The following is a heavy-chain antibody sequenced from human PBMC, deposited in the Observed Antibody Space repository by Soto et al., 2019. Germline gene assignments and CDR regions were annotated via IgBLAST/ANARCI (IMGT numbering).Heavy chain of an antibody. CDR2: ISNSGGSR. Sequence: EVQLLESGGGLVQPGGSLRLSCAASGFTFSSYAMSWVRQTPERGLECVSAISNSGGSRYYADSVKGRFTISRDNSKNMVYLQVNSLRAEDTAVYYCAKSCGDGYYFDYWGQGTLVTVSS. CDR3: AKSCGDGYYFDY. CDR1: GFTFSSYA. V-gene: IGHV3-23*01. D-gene: IGHD2-21*01. J-gene: IGHJ4*02.